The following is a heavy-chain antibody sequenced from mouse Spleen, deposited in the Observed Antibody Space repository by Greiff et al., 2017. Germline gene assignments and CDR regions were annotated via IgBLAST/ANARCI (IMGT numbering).Heavy chain of an antibody. V-gene: IGHV1-82*01. J-gene: IGHJ2*01. CDR2: IYPGDGDT. Sequence: QVQLQQSGPELVKPGASVKISCKASGYAFSSSWMNWVKQRPGKGLEWIGRIYPGDGDTNYNGKFKGKATLTADKSSSTAYMQLSSLTSDDSAVYFCARAPITTATFYFDYWGQGTTLTVSS. CDR3: ARAPITTATFYFDY. CDR1: GYAFSSSW. D-gene: IGHD1-2*01.